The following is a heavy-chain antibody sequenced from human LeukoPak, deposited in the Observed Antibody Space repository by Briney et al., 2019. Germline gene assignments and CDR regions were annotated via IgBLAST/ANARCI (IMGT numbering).Heavy chain of an antibody. J-gene: IGHJ4*02. D-gene: IGHD3-10*01. CDR2: IKSKIDGGTI. CDR3: TNEDLGGIDS. CDR1: GFTFTNAW. V-gene: IGHV3-15*01. Sequence: GGSLRLSCAASGFTFTNAWMSRVRQAPGKGLEWVGRIKSKIDGGTIDYAAPVKGRFSMSRDDSKNTLYLQMNSLKSEDTAVYYCTNEDLGGIDSWGQGTLVTVSS.